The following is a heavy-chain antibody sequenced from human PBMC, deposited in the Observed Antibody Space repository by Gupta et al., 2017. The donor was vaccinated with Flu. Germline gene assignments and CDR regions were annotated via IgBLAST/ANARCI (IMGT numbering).Heavy chain of an antibody. J-gene: IGHJ4*02. Sequence: QVQLVQSGAEVKKPGSSVKVSCKASGGTFSSYAISWVRQAPGQGLEWMGGIIPIFGTENYAQKVQGRVTITADESTSTAYRELGSLRSGATAVYYYTNHAAAGFLRGFAYGGQGTLVTVYS. CDR3: TNHAAAGFLRGFAY. CDR2: IIPIFGTE. D-gene: IGHD6-13*01. V-gene: IGHV1-69*01. CDR1: GGTFSSYA.